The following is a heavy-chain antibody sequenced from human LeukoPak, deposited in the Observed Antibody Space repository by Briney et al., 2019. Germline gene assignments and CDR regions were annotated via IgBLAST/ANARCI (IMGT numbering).Heavy chain of an antibody. CDR1: GFTFSSYS. J-gene: IGHJ4*02. V-gene: IGHV3-21*01. CDR2: ISSSSSYI. D-gene: IGHD3-22*01. Sequence: PGGSLRLSCAASGFTFSSYSMNWVRQAPGKGLEWVSSISSSSSYIYYADSVKGRFTISRDNAKNSLYLQMNSLRAEDTAVYYCARGRGVNYDSSGYSDFDYWGQGTLVTVSS. CDR3: ARGRGVNYDSSGYSDFDY.